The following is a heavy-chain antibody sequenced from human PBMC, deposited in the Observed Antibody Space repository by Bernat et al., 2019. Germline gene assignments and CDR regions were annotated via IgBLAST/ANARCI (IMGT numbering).Heavy chain of an antibody. Sequence: QLQLQESGPGLVKPSETLSLTCTFSGGSISSSSYYWGWIRQPPGRGLEWIGSIYSGGTTYYNPSLKSRVTISVDTSKNQFSLKLSSVTAADTAVYHCARLGPGGFGESERDWGQGTRVSVSS. J-gene: IGHJ4*02. CDR1: GGSISSSSYY. CDR2: IYSGGTT. CDR3: ARLGPGGFGESERD. V-gene: IGHV4-39*01. D-gene: IGHD3-10*01.